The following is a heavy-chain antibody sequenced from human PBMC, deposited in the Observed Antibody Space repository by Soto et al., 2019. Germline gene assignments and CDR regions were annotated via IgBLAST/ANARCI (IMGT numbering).Heavy chain of an antibody. CDR1: GYTFTSYG. CDR3: ARDDIAVAGTLDY. D-gene: IGHD6-19*01. Sequence: ASVKVSCKASGYTFTSYGISWVRQAPGQGLEWMGWISAYNGNTNYAQKLQGRVTMTTDTSTSTAYVELRSLRSDDTAVYYCARDDIAVAGTLDYWGQGTLVTVSS. J-gene: IGHJ4*02. CDR2: ISAYNGNT. V-gene: IGHV1-18*01.